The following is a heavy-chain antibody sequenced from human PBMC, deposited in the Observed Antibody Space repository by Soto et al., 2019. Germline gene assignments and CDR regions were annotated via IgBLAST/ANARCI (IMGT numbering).Heavy chain of an antibody. V-gene: IGHV3-21*01. J-gene: IGHJ4*02. CDR3: ARSITMVRGLDY. Sequence: EVQVVESGGGLVKPGGSLRLSCAASGFTFSSYSMNWVRQAPGKGLEWVSSISSSSSTIYYADSVKGRFTISRDNAKNSLYLQMNSLRAEDTAVYYCARSITMVRGLDYWGQGTLVTVSS. CDR2: ISSSSSTI. D-gene: IGHD3-10*01. CDR1: GFTFSSYS.